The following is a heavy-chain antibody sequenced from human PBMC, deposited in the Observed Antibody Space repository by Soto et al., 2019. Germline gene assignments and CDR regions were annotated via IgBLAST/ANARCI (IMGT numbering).Heavy chain of an antibody. D-gene: IGHD1-1*01. J-gene: IGHJ4*02. V-gene: IGHV3-23*01. CDR2: FSGSSGNT. Sequence: EVQLLESGGGLAQPGGSLRLSCAASGFSISTYGVTWVRQAPGKGLEWVSGFSGSSGNTYYADSVKGRFTISRDNSKNTVYLQMNSLRAEDTAVYYCARWNGYGDSWGQGNLVTVSS. CDR3: ARWNGYGDS. CDR1: GFSISTYG.